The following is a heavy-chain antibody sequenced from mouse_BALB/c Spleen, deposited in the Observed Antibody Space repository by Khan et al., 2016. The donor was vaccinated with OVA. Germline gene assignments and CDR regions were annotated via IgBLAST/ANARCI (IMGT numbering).Heavy chain of an antibody. D-gene: IGHD2-13*01. Sequence: QVQLQQPGPGLVQPSQSLSITCTVSGFSLSNYGVHWVRQSPGKGLEWLGVIWSGGSTDFNAAFISSMNISKDNSKSQVFFKMNSLQTNDSAIYYCARGGLPFAFWGQGTLVTVSA. CDR3: ARGGLPFAF. V-gene: IGHV2-2*02. CDR1: GFSLSNYG. J-gene: IGHJ3*01. CDR2: IWSGGST.